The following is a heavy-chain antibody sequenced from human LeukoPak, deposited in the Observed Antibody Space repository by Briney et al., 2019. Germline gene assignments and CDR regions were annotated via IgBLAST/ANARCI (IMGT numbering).Heavy chain of an antibody. D-gene: IGHD6-13*01. CDR2: INWDSSTI. CDR1: GLTFDDYA. V-gene: IGHV3-9*01. J-gene: IGHJ4*02. Sequence: GRSLRLSCAASGLTFDDYAMHCVRQAPGKGLEWVSGINWDSSTIAYADSVKGRFTISRDNAKNSLYLQMNSLRAEDTALYYCAKGAYSSIWYYFDYWGQGTPVTVSS. CDR3: AKGAYSSIWYYFDY.